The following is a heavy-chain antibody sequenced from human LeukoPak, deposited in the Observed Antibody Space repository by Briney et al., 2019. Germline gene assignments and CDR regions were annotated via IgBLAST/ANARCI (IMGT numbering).Heavy chain of an antibody. D-gene: IGHD3-10*01. CDR3: AKDQSVRGVIMHAFDI. CDR1: GFTFSSYG. J-gene: IGHJ3*02. Sequence: GGSLRLSCAASGFTFSSYGMHWVRQAPGKGLEWVAFIRYDGSNKYYADSVKGRFTISRDNSKNTLYLQMNSLRAEDTAVYYCAKDQSVRGVIMHAFDIWGQGTMVTVSS. CDR2: IRYDGSNK. V-gene: IGHV3-30*02.